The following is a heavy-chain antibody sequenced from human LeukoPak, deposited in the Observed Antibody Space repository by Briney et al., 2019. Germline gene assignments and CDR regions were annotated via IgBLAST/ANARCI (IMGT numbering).Heavy chain of an antibody. J-gene: IGHJ4*02. V-gene: IGHV4-34*01. Sequence: PSETLSLTCAGYGGSFSGYYWSWIRQPPGKGLEWIGEINHSGSTNYNPSLKSRVTISVDTSKNQFSLKLSSVTAADTAVYYCARASSIAVAGPDYWGQGTLVTVSS. D-gene: IGHD6-19*01. CDR1: GGSFSGYY. CDR3: ARASSIAVAGPDY. CDR2: INHSGST.